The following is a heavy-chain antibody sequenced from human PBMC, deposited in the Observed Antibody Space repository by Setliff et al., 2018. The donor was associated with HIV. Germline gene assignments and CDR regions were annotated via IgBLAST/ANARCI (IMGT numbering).Heavy chain of an antibody. CDR1: GYSFINYA. CDR3: AREGQWLA. V-gene: IGHV1-3*01. Sequence: ASVKVSCKASGYSFINYAINLLRQAPGRGLEWMGWVNADNGNTKYSEKFQGRVTITRDTAASTVYMELSSLKSEDRAVYYCAREGQWLAWGQGTLVTVSS. D-gene: IGHD6-19*01. J-gene: IGHJ5*02. CDR2: VNADNGNT.